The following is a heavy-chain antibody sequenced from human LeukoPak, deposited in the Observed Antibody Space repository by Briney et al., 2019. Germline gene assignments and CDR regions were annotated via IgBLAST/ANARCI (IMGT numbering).Heavy chain of an antibody. D-gene: IGHD3-10*01. CDR1: GYTFTCYY. CDR2: INPNSGGT. CDR3: ARAAVRGALYNWFDP. Sequence: ASVKLSCKASGYTFTCYYMHWVRQAPGQGLEWMGRINPNSGGTNYAQQFQGRVTMTRDTSISTAYMELSRLRSDDTAVYYCARAAVRGALYNWFDPWGQGTLVTVSS. V-gene: IGHV1-2*06. J-gene: IGHJ5*02.